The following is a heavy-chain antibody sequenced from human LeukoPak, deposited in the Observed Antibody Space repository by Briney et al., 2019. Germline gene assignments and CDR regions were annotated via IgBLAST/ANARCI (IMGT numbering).Heavy chain of an antibody. CDR1: GFTFSSYS. D-gene: IGHD6-6*01. J-gene: IGHJ4*02. Sequence: AGGSLRLSCAASGFTFSSYSMNWVRQAPGKGLEWVSSISSSSSYIYYADSVKGRFTISRDNAKNSLYLQINSLRAEDTAVYYCARDWAVAALSFDHWGQGTLVTVSS. CDR2: ISSSSSYI. CDR3: ARDWAVAALSFDH. V-gene: IGHV3-21*04.